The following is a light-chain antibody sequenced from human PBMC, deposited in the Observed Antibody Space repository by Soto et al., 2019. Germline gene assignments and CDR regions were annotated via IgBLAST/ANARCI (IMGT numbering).Light chain of an antibody. CDR2: DVS. CDR1: SSDVGGYNY. Sequence: QSALTQPASVSGSPGQSITISCTGTSSDVGGYNYVSWYQQHPGKAPKLMIYDVSNRPSGVSNRFSGSKSGNTASLTISGLQAEDEDDYYCSSYTRSSTYVFGTGTTLTVL. V-gene: IGLV2-14*01. CDR3: SSYTRSSTYV. J-gene: IGLJ1*01.